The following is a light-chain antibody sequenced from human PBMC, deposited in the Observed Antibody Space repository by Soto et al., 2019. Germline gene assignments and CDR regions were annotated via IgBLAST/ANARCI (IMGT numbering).Light chain of an antibody. CDR3: QQYGRSSWT. V-gene: IGKV3-20*01. Sequence: EIGLTQSPGTLSLSPGERATLSCRASQSVSRSYLGWYQQKPGQAPRLLIYGASSRASDIPDRFSGSGSRTDFTLTISRLAPEDFGVYYCQQYGRSSWTFGQGTKVGIK. J-gene: IGKJ1*01. CDR1: QSVSRSY. CDR2: GAS.